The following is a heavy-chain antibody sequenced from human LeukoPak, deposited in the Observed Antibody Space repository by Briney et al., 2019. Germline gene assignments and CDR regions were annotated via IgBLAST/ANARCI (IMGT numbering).Heavy chain of an antibody. CDR3: ATDGQSSGWYGFDY. CDR1: GFTFSSYG. D-gene: IGHD6-19*01. V-gene: IGHV3-33*03. CDR2: IRYDGNSE. J-gene: IGHJ4*02. Sequence: GGSLRFSCAASGFTFSSYGMHWVRQGPGKGLEWVAVIRYDGNSEYYADSLKGRITISRDNAKSSLYLQMNSLRAEDTAVYYCATDGQSSGWYGFDYWGQGTLVTVSS.